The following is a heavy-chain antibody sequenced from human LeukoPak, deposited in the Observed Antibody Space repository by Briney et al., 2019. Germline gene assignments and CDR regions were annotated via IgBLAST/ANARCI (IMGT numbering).Heavy chain of an antibody. Sequence: ASVKVSCKASGYTFTGYYMHWVRQAPGQGLEWMGWINPNSGGTNYAQEFQGRVTMTRDTSISTAYMELSRLRSDDTAVYYCARDLGIAARYFDYWGQGTLVTVSS. V-gene: IGHV1-2*02. J-gene: IGHJ4*02. CDR1: GYTFTGYY. CDR3: ARDLGIAARYFDY. CDR2: INPNSGGT. D-gene: IGHD6-6*01.